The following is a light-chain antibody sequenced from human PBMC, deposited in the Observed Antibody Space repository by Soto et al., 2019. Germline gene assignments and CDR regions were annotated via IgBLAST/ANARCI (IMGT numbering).Light chain of an antibody. CDR2: DVS. CDR1: RIDVGGYKH. J-gene: IGLJ1*01. V-gene: IGLV2-14*03. CDR3: SSYTSVNLYV. Sequence: QSVLTQPASVSGSPGQSISISCTGTRIDVGGYKHVSWYQQHPGKVPRLIIFDVSSRPSGVSHRFSGSKSGDTASLTISGLQAEDEADYYCSSYTSVNLYVFGTGTKVTVL.